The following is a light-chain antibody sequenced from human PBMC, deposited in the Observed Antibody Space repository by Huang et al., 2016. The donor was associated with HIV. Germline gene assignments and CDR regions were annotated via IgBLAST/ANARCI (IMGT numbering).Light chain of an antibody. Sequence: EIVMTQSPATLSVSPGERATLSCRASQRVSSNLAWYQQKPGQAPRLLIYGASTRATGFPARFSGSGSGTQVTLTISSLQSEDVAVYYCQQFNKWPPWTFGQGTKVEIK. CDR3: QQFNKWPPWT. CDR2: GAS. J-gene: IGKJ1*01. V-gene: IGKV3-15*01. CDR1: QRVSSN.